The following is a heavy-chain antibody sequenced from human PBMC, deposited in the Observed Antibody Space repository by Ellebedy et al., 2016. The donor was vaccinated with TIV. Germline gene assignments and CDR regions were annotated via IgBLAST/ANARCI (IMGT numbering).Heavy chain of an antibody. Sequence: GGSLRPSXAASGFTFSSYSMSWVRQPPGKGLEWVSAISGSGGSTYHANSVTGRFTISRDNSKNTLYLQMNSLRAEETAVYYCAKDPGTPMVRGVCVDNWGQGTQVTVSS. CDR1: GFTFSSYS. CDR2: ISGSGGST. CDR3: AKDPGTPMVRGVCVDN. V-gene: IGHV3-23*01. J-gene: IGHJ4*02. D-gene: IGHD3-10*01.